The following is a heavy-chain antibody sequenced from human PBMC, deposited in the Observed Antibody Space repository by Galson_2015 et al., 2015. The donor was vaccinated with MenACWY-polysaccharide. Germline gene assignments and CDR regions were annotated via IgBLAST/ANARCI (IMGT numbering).Heavy chain of an antibody. J-gene: IGHJ4*02. CDR3: ARHKYTTSSGDY. Sequence: QSGAEVKKPGESLKISCKGSGYSFTNYWIGWVRQMPGKGLEWMGIIYPGDSDTRYSPSFQGQVTISADKSINTAYLQWSSLKASDTTMYHCARHKYTTSSGDYWGQGTLVTVSS. CDR1: GYSFTNYW. D-gene: IGHD6-6*01. CDR2: IYPGDSDT. V-gene: IGHV5-51*01.